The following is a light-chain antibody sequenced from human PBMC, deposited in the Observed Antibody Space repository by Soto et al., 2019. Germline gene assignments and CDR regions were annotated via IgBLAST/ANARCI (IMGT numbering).Light chain of an antibody. V-gene: IGKV1-6*01. Sequence: AIPMTQSPSSLSASVGDRVTITCRASQDIRKDLAWYQQKPGKAPQILIYGASTLQTGVASRFSGSGSATDFTLTISSLQPEDSAAYYCLQYYNYPFTFGQGTKLDIK. CDR3: LQYYNYPFT. CDR1: QDIRKD. CDR2: GAS. J-gene: IGKJ2*01.